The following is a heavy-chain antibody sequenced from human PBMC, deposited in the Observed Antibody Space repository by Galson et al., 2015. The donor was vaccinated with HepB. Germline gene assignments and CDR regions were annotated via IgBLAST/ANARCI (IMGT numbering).Heavy chain of an antibody. CDR2: IYHSGST. CDR1: GYSISSGYY. CDR3: ARDTIVVVPAAPRGGNWFDP. Sequence: ETLSLTCTVSGYSISSGYYWGWIRQPPGKGLEWIGSIYHSGSTYYNPSLKSRVTISVDTSKNQFSLKLSSVTAADTAVYYCARDTIVVVPAAPRGGNWFDPWGQGTLVTVSS. V-gene: IGHV4-38-2*02. D-gene: IGHD2-2*01. J-gene: IGHJ5*02.